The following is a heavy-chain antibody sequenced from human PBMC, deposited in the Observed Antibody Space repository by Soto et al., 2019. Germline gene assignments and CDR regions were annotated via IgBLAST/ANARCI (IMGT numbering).Heavy chain of an antibody. V-gene: IGHV1-3*01. CDR2: VKVGKSDT. J-gene: IGHJ4*02. CDR1: GNTFTGDS. CDR3: ASVMPRSNTCLEH. Sequence: QVQLVQSGAEVKMPGASVKVSCKASGNTFTGDSLHWLRQAPGQSLEWMGWVKVGKSDTRYSQKFQGRVTFTKDKSASTAYMELSSLRSEDTAMYYYASVMPRSNTCLEHWGQGTLVTVSS. D-gene: IGHD2-2*01.